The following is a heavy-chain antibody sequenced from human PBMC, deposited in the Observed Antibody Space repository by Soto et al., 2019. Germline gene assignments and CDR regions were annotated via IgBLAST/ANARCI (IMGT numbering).Heavy chain of an antibody. V-gene: IGHV2-70*01. CDR1: GFSLSTSGMC. CDR3: ARRGCPHRYCSGGSCYSSDAFDI. Sequence: SGPTLVNPTQTLTLTCTFSGFSLSTSGMCVSWIRQPPGKALEWLALIDWDDDKYYSTSLKTRLTISKDTSKNQVVLTMTNMDPVDTATYYCARRGCPHRYCSGGSCYSSDAFDIWGQGTMVTVSS. CDR2: IDWDDDK. D-gene: IGHD2-15*01. J-gene: IGHJ3*02.